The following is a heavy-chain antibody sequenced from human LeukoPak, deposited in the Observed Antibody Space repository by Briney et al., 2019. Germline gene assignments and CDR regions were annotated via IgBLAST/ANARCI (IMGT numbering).Heavy chain of an antibody. CDR2: MNPNSHGI. CDR1: GYTFTDYY. J-gene: IGHJ5*02. V-gene: IGHV1-2*02. D-gene: IGHD1-26*01. CDR3: ARVKALGIVGSTTVLDP. Sequence: ASVKVSCKASGYTFTDYYIHWVRQAPGQGREWMGWMNPNSHGINYAQKFQGRVMMTRDTSINTVYMELSRLRSDDTAVYYCARVKALGIVGSTTVLDPWGQGTLVTVSS.